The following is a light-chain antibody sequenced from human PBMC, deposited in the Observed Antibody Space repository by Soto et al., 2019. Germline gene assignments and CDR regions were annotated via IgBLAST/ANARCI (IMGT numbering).Light chain of an antibody. Sequence: QSVLTQPPSVSGAPGQRVTISCTGSRSNIGAGYDVHWYQQFPGTAPKLLIYGNDNRPSGVPDRFSGSKSGTSASLAITGLQAEDEANYYCQTHDSSLSSYVFGTGTKVTVL. CDR3: QTHDSSLSSYV. V-gene: IGLV1-40*01. CDR1: RSNIGAGYD. CDR2: GND. J-gene: IGLJ1*01.